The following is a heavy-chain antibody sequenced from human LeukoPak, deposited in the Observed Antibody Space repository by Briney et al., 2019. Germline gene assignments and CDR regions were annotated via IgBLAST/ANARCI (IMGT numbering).Heavy chain of an antibody. CDR1: GFTFSSCS. Sequence: GGSLRLSCAASGFTFSSCSMNWVRQAPGKGLEWVSSISSSSSYIYYADSVKGRFTISRDNAKNSLYLQMNSLRAKDTAVYYCARDKGYCSGGSCYWDCWGQGTLVTVSS. CDR2: ISSSSSYI. CDR3: ARDKGYCSGGSCYWDC. D-gene: IGHD2-15*01. V-gene: IGHV3-21*01. J-gene: IGHJ4*02.